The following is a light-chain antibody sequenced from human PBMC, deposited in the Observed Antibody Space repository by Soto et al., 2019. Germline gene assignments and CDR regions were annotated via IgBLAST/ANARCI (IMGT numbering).Light chain of an antibody. V-gene: IGLV1-40*01. CDR1: SSNIGAGFD. Sequence: QSVLTQPPSVSGAPGQRVIMSCTGSSSNIGAGFDVHWYQQLPGTAPKLLIFGNTNRPSGVPDRFSGSKSGTSASLVITGLQAEDEADYYCQSYDNSLTEWVFGGGTKVTVL. CDR3: QSYDNSLTEWV. J-gene: IGLJ3*02. CDR2: GNT.